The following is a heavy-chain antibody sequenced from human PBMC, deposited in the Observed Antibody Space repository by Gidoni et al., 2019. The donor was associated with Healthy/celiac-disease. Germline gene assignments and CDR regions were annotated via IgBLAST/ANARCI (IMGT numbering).Heavy chain of an antibody. Sequence: QLQLQESGPGLVKPSETLSLTCTVSGGSISSSSYYWGWIRQPPGKGLEWIGSIYYSGSTYYNPSLKSRVTISVDTSKNQFSLKLSSVTAADTAVYYCARHDFGGSYSDDAFDIWGQGTMVTVSS. J-gene: IGHJ3*02. CDR1: GGSISSSSYY. CDR3: ARHDFGGSYSDDAFDI. D-gene: IGHD1-26*01. V-gene: IGHV4-39*01. CDR2: IYYSGST.